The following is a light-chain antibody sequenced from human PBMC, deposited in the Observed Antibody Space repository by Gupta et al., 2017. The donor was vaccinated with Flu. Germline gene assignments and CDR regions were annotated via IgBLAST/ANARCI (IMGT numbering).Light chain of an antibody. CDR1: QTISSY. CDR2: GAS. Sequence: DIQMTQSPSSLSASVGDRVTITCRASQTISSYLNWYQQKPGRAPKLLIYGASSLQSGVPSRFSGSGSGTDFTLTISRLQPEDFATYYCQQSDSPPITFGGGTKVEIE. V-gene: IGKV1-39*01. J-gene: IGKJ4*01. CDR3: QQSDSPPIT.